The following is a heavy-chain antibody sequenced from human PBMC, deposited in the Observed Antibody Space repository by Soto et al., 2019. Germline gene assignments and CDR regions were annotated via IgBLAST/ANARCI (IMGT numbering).Heavy chain of an antibody. CDR3: ARDTALGYCSGGSCYSMGGRFDP. Sequence: SVKVSCKASGGTFSSYAISWVRQAPGQGLEWMGGIIPIFGTANYAQKFQGRVTITADESTSTAYMELSSLRSEDTAVYYCARDTALGYCSGGSCYSMGGRFDPWGQGTLVTVSS. J-gene: IGHJ5*02. CDR2: IIPIFGTA. D-gene: IGHD2-15*01. V-gene: IGHV1-69*13. CDR1: GGTFSSYA.